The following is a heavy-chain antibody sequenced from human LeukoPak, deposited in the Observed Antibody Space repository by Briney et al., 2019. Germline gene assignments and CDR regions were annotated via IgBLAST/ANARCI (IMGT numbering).Heavy chain of an antibody. Sequence: PGGSLRLSCAASGLSFSSYAMSWVRQAPGKGLEWVSAISGSGGSTYYADSVKGRFTISRDNSKNTLYLQMNSLRAEDTAVYYCATDPDITMIVVANWGQGTLVTVSS. J-gene: IGHJ4*02. CDR1: GLSFSSYA. CDR2: ISGSGGST. D-gene: IGHD3-22*01. CDR3: ATDPDITMIVVAN. V-gene: IGHV3-23*01.